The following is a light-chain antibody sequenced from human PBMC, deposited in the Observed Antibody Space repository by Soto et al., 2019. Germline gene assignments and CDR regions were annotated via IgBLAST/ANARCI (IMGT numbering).Light chain of an antibody. CDR1: SSDVGGYTY. CDR2: DVT. Sequence: QSALTQPASVSGSPGQSITISCTGTSSDVGGYTYVSWYQQHPLKAPKLLIYDVTNRPSGVSDRFSGSKSGNTASLTISGLQAEHEADYYCSSYTSSSTPYVFGTGTKVTVL. J-gene: IGLJ1*01. V-gene: IGLV2-14*01. CDR3: SSYTSSSTPYV.